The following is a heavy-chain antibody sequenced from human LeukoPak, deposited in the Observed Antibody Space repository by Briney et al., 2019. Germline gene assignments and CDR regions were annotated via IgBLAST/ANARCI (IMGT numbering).Heavy chain of an antibody. CDR1: GGSISSGGYS. Sequence: SQTLSLTCAVPGGSISSGGYSWSWIRQPPGKGLEWIGYIYHSGSTYYNPSLKSRVTISVDRSKNQFSLKLSSVTAADTAVYYCARGHYYGSGRSPNWFDPWGQGTLVTVSS. CDR2: IYHSGST. V-gene: IGHV4-30-2*01. D-gene: IGHD3-10*01. CDR3: ARGHYYGSGRSPNWFDP. J-gene: IGHJ5*02.